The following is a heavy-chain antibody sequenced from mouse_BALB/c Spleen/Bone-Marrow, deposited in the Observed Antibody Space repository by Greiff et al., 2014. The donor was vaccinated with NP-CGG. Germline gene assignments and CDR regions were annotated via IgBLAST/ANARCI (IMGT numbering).Heavy chain of an antibody. V-gene: IGHV1-14*01. CDR1: GYTFTSYV. Sequence: EVQLQQSGPELVKPGASVKMSCKASGYTFTSYVVHWVEQKPGQGLEWIGNINPYNDDTMYNEKFKGKATLTSDKSSSTAYMELSSLTSEDSAVYYCARSLYGYDWYFDVWGAGTTVTVSS. CDR2: INPYNDDT. CDR3: ARSLYGYDWYFDV. D-gene: IGHD2-2*01. J-gene: IGHJ1*01.